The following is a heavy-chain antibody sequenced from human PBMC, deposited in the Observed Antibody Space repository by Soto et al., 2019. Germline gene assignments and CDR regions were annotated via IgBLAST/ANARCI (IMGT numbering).Heavy chain of an antibody. CDR3: ARDSNYGFIDY. CDR1: GFTFSSYA. V-gene: IGHV3-30-3*01. CDR2: ISYDGSNK. J-gene: IGHJ4*02. D-gene: IGHD3-10*01. Sequence: PGGSLRLSCAASGFTFSSYAMHWVRQAPGKGLEWVAVISYDGSNKYYADSVKGRFTISRDNSKNTLYLQMNSLRAEDTAVYYCARDSNYGFIDYWGQGTLVTVSS.